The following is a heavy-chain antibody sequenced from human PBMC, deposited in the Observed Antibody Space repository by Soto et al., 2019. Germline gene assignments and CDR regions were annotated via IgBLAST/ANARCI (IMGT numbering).Heavy chain of an antibody. Sequence: GGSLRLSCVASGFTFNIFAMSWVRQAPGKGLEWVSSIGVSGDTYYADSVKGRFTISRDNSKNSLSLQMNSPRAEDAAVYYCARNYYFDFWGLGTLVTVSS. CDR3: ARNYYFDF. CDR1: GFTFNIFA. V-gene: IGHV3-23*01. J-gene: IGHJ4*02. CDR2: IGVSGDT.